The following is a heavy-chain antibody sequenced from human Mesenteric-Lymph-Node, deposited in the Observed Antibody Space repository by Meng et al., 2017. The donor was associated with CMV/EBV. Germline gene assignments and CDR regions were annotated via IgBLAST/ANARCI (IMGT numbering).Heavy chain of an antibody. CDR3: ARTIVGPTSDAFDI. V-gene: IGHV3-30*02. CDR2: IHSSGDEK. J-gene: IGHJ3*02. D-gene: IGHD1-26*01. CDR1: GFTFSDYW. Sequence: GESLKISCAASGFTFSDYWMSWVRQAPGKGLEWVTFIHSSGDEKYYADSVKGRFTISRDDSKNTVYLQMNSLRAEDTAVYYCARTIVGPTSDAFDIWGQGTMVTVSS.